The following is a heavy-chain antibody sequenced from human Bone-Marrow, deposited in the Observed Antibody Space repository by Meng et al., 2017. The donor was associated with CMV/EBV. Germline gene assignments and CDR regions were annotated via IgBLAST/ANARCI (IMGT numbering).Heavy chain of an antibody. J-gene: IGHJ4*02. Sequence: GFTFSSYSMNWVRQAPGKGLEWVSSISSSSSYIYYADSVKGRFTISRDNAKNSLYLQMNSLRAEDTAVYYCARGYSSSMGGYYYFDYWGQGTLVTVSS. CDR1: GFTFSSYS. V-gene: IGHV3-21*01. CDR3: ARGYSSSMGGYYYFDY. D-gene: IGHD6-6*01. CDR2: ISSSSSYI.